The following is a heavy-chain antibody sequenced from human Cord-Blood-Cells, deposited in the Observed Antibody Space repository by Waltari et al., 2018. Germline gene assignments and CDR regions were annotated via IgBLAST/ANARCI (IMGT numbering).Heavy chain of an antibody. V-gene: IGHV1-69*01. CDR3: ASFPFYGDPPFYYYYGMDV. Sequence: QVQLVQSGAEVKKPGSSVKVSCKASGGTFSSYAISWVRQAPGQGLEWMGGMIPIFRTANYAQKVQGRGTMTAEEATSTAYMERSSLRSEDTAVYYCASFPFYGDPPFYYYYGMDVWGQGTTVTVSS. CDR2: MIPIFRTA. J-gene: IGHJ6*02. D-gene: IGHD4-17*01. CDR1: GGTFSSYA.